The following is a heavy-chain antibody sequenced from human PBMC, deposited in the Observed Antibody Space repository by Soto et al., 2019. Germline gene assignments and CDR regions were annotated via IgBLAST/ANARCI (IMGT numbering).Heavy chain of an antibody. D-gene: IGHD3-3*01. Sequence: QVQLVQSGAEVKKPGASVKVSCKASGYTFTSYDINWVRQATGQGLEWMGWMNPNRGNTVYAQKFQGRVTLTRSTYISTADIELGILRSEDTAVYSCASLMVGYYFDYLGQGTLVT. J-gene: IGHJ4*02. CDR2: MNPNRGNT. CDR1: GYTFTSYD. V-gene: IGHV1-8*01. CDR3: ASLMVGYYFDY.